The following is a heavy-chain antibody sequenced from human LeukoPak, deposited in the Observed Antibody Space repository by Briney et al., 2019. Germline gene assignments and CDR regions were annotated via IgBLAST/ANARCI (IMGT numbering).Heavy chain of an antibody. V-gene: IGHV4-30-4*01. D-gene: IGHD5-18*01. J-gene: IGHJ4*02. CDR2: ISYSGST. CDR3: ARGPQQLWLPHFDY. Sequence: SETLTLTCTISGGSIGRGDYYWSWVRQPPGKGLDWIGYISYSGSTYYNPSLKSRLTISLDMSKNQVFLKLRSVTAADTAVYYCARGPQQLWLPHFDYWGQGTLVTVSS. CDR1: GGSIGRGDYY.